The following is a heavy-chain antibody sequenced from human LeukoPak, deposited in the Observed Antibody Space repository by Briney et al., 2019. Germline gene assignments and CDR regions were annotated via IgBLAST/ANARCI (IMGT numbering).Heavy chain of an antibody. D-gene: IGHD1-20*01. CDR1: GFTFGSYG. Sequence: AGRSLRLSCAASGFTFGSYGMHWVRQAPGKGLEWVAVISYDGSNKYYADSVKGRFTISRDNSKNTLYLQMNSLRAEDTAVYYCAKDRNRYKAHYGMDVWGQGTTVTVSS. CDR3: AKDRNRYKAHYGMDV. CDR2: ISYDGSNK. J-gene: IGHJ6*02. V-gene: IGHV3-30*18.